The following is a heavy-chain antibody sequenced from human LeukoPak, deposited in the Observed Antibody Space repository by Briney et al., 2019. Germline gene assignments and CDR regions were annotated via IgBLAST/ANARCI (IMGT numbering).Heavy chain of an antibody. V-gene: IGHV3-74*01. CDR3: ARAVGYGAGSYGFDI. D-gene: IGHD3-10*01. CDR1: GFTLSSKV. J-gene: IGHJ3*02. Sequence: GGSLRLSCAASGFTLSSKVMHWVRQAPGTGLVWVSRIIRDGTGTDYADSVKGRFTISRDIATNTLYLQMNSLRAEDTAVYYCARAVGYGAGSYGFDIWGQGTTDTVSS. CDR2: IIRDGTGT.